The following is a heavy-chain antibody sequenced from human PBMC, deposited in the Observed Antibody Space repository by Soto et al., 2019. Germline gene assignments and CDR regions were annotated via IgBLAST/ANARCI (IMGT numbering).Heavy chain of an antibody. CDR2: INQDGSEK. Sequence: EVQLMESGGGLVQPGGSLRLSCAASGFTFSTYWKDWVRQTPGKGLEWVANINQDGSEKNYVDSVKGRFTIYRDNAKNSLYLQMSSLTAEDSALYYCSRSLNSWGQGTLVTVSS. J-gene: IGHJ4*02. CDR1: GFTFSTYW. V-gene: IGHV3-7*01. CDR3: SRSLNS.